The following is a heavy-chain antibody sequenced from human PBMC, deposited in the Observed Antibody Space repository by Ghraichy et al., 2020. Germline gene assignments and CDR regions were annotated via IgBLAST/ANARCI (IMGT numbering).Heavy chain of an antibody. V-gene: IGHV3-23*01. CDR2: ISDSGAST. Sequence: GESLNISCAASGFIFSDYAMNWVRQAPGKEPEWVSLISDSGASTYYADSVKGRFSISRDNSKNLVYLQMNSLRAEDTAIYYCAKALQPWLHSYYFDYWGQGILVTVSS. CDR1: GFIFSDYA. CDR3: AKALQPWLHSYYFDY. D-gene: IGHD6-19*01. J-gene: IGHJ4*02.